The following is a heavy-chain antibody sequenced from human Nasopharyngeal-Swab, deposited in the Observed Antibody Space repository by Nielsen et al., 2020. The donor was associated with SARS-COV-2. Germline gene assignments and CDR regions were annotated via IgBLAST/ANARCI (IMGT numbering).Heavy chain of an antibody. Sequence: GESLKISCAASGFTVSSNYMSWVRQAPGKGLEWVSVIYSGGTTYYADSVKGRFAISRDNSKNTLYLQTNNLRAEDTAVYFCVKGDTATSDYYYGMDVWGQGTTVTVSS. CDR1: GFTVSSNY. CDR3: VKGDTATSDYYYGMDV. CDR2: IYSGGTT. D-gene: IGHD5-18*01. J-gene: IGHJ6*02. V-gene: IGHV3-53*01.